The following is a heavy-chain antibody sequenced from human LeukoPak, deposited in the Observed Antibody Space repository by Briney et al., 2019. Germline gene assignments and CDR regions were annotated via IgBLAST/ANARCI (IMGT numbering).Heavy chain of an antibody. Sequence: SETLSLTCAVSGGSISSGGYSWSWIRQPPGKGLEWIGYIYYSGSTYYNPSLKSRVTISVDTSKNQFSLKLSSVTAADTAVYYCARGVTYYDSSGYYYFDYWGQGTLVTVSS. V-gene: IGHV4-30-4*07. CDR1: GGSISSGGYS. J-gene: IGHJ4*02. D-gene: IGHD3-22*01. CDR2: IYYSGST. CDR3: ARGVTYYDSSGYYYFDY.